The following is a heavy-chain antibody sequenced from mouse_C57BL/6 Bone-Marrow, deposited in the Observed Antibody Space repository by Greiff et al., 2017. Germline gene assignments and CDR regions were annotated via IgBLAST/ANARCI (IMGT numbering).Heavy chain of an antibody. CDR1: GYSITSCYY. Sequence: VQLQQSGPGLLKPSQSLSLTCSVSGYSITSCYYWNWIRQFPGNKLEWMGYIIYVGSNNYNPPLKNRISITRHTSKIQFILKLNAMTTEDTATFYCARDQTMMVTARYAVDCWGQGTSVTVYS. CDR3: ARDQTMMVTARYAVDC. V-gene: IGHV3-6*01. D-gene: IGHD2-3*01. CDR2: IIYVGSN. J-gene: IGHJ4*01.